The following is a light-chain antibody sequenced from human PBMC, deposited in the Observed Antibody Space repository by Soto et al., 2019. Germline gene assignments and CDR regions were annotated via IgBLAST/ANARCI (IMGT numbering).Light chain of an antibody. CDR2: AAS. CDR3: QQSYSTPYR. Sequence: DIQMTQSPSSLSASVGDRVTITCRASQSISSYLNWYQQKPGKAPKLLIYAASSLQRGVPSRFSGSGSGTDFTLTISSLQPEDFATYYCQQSYSTPYRFGPGPKVDIK. CDR1: QSISSY. J-gene: IGKJ3*01. V-gene: IGKV1-39*01.